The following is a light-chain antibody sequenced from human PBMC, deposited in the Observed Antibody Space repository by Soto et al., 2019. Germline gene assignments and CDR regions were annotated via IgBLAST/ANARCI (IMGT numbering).Light chain of an antibody. V-gene: IGLV1-40*01. CDR3: QSYDSSLSGGV. Sequence: QSVLTQPPSVSGAPGQRVTISCTGSSSNIGAGYDVHWYQQLPGTAPKLLIYGNSNRPSGVPDRFSGSKSATSASLAITGLQAEDEADYYCQSYDSSLSGGVFGGGTKLTFL. CDR1: SSNIGAGYD. CDR2: GNS. J-gene: IGLJ2*01.